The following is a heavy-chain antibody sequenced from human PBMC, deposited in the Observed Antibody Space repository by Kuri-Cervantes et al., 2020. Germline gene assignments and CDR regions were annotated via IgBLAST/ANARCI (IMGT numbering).Heavy chain of an antibody. Sequence: SETLSLTCAVSGGSISSGGYSWSWIRQPPGKGLEWIGYIYHSGSTYYNPPLKSRVTISVDRSKNQFSLKLSSVTAADTAVYYCARGAVFGVVGWFDPWGQGTLVTVSS. V-gene: IGHV4-30-2*01. D-gene: IGHD3-3*01. CDR1: GGSISSGGYS. CDR2: IYHSGST. CDR3: ARGAVFGVVGWFDP. J-gene: IGHJ5*02.